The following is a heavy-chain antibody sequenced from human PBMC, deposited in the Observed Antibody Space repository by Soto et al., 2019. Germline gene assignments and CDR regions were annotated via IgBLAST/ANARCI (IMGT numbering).Heavy chain of an antibody. V-gene: IGHV3-30*18. Sequence: QVQLVESGGGVVKPGRSLRLSCAASGFTFSSYGMHWVRQAPGKGLEWVAGIADDGSNKYYADSVKGRFTISRDNYKNTLYLPMNSLRAEDTAVYYCAKDRSRSRCCYYGACDYWGQGTLVTVAS. J-gene: IGHJ4*02. CDR3: AKDRSRSRCCYYGACDY. CDR2: IADDGSNK. D-gene: IGHD3-10*01. CDR1: GFTFSSYG.